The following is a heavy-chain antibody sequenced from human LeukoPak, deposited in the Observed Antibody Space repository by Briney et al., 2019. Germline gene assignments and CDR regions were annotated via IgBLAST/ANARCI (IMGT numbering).Heavy chain of an antibody. CDR2: INHSGST. CDR1: GGSISGYY. CDR3: ARRGDDSSGYFSNWFDP. Sequence: PSETLSLTCAVYGGSISGYYWSWIRQPPGKGLEWIGEINHSGSTNYNPSLKSRVTISVDTSKNQFSLKLSSVTAADTAVYYCARRGDDSSGYFSNWFDPWGQGTLVTVSS. J-gene: IGHJ5*02. D-gene: IGHD3-22*01. V-gene: IGHV4-34*01.